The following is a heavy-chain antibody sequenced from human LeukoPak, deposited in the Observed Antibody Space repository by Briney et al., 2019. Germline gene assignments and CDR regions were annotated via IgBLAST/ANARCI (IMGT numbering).Heavy chain of an antibody. V-gene: IGHV4-34*01. J-gene: IGHJ6*03. D-gene: IGHD2-2*01. CDR3: ARGAGDIVVVPAARTYYYYYYMDV. CDR2: INHSGST. Sequence: SETLSLTCAVYGGSFSGYYRSWVRQPPGKGLEWIGEINHSGSTTYNPSLKRRVTISVETSTNQFPLELSTVTAADTTVYYCARGAGDIVVVPAARTYYYYYYMDVWGKGTTVTVSS. CDR1: GGSFSGYY.